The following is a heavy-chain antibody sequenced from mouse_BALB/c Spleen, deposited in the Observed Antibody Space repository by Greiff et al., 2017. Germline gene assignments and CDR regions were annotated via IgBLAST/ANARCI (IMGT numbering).Heavy chain of an antibody. Sequence: EVQRVESGGGLVQPGGSRKLSCAASGFTFSSFGMHWVRQAPEKGLEWVAYISSGSSTIYYADTVKGRFTISRDNPKNTLFLQMTSLRSEDTAMYYCARSGYCYGSSYAMDYWGQGTSVTVSS. CDR2: ISSGSSTI. J-gene: IGHJ4*01. CDR1: GFTFSSFG. CDR3: ARSGYCYGSSYAMDY. V-gene: IGHV5-17*02. D-gene: IGHD1-1*01.